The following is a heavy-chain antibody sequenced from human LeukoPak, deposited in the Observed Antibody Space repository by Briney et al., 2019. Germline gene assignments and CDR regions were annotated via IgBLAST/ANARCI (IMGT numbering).Heavy chain of an antibody. CDR1: GFTFSSYG. D-gene: IGHD3-10*01. CDR3: AREGLYGSGSYAFDI. V-gene: IGHV3-33*01. Sequence: GGSLRLSCAASGFTFSSYGMHWVRQAPGKGLEWVAVIWYDGSNKYYADSVKGRFTISRDNSKNTLYLQMNSLRAEDTAVYYCAREGLYGSGSYAFDIWGQGTMVTVSS. CDR2: IWYDGSNK. J-gene: IGHJ3*02.